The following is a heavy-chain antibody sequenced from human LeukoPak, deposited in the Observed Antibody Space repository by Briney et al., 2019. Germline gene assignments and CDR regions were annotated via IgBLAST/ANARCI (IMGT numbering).Heavy chain of an antibody. J-gene: IGHJ4*02. CDR2: INWNGGTT. CDR1: GFTFDAYG. V-gene: IGHV3-20*01. D-gene: IGHD1-26*01. Sequence: PGGSLRLSCAASGFTFDAYGMTWVRQAPGKGLEWVSGINWNGGTTGYADSVQGRFTISRDNAKNSLYLQMSSLRAEDTALYHCARTRYSGSYGGADYWGQGTLVTVSS. CDR3: ARTRYSGSYGGADY.